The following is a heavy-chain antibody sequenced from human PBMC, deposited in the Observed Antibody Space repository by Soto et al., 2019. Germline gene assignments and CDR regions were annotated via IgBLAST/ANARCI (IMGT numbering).Heavy chain of an antibody. CDR2: ISSSSSTI. CDR3: ATKDYTAMVSDAFDI. J-gene: IGHJ3*02. CDR1: GFTFSSYS. V-gene: IGHV3-48*01. Sequence: EVQLVESGGGLVQPGGSLRLSCAASGFTFSSYSMNWVRQAPGKGLEWVSYISSSSSTIYYAESVKGRFTISRDNAKNSLYLQMNSLRAEDTAVYYCATKDYTAMVSDAFDIWGQGTMVTVSS. D-gene: IGHD5-18*01.